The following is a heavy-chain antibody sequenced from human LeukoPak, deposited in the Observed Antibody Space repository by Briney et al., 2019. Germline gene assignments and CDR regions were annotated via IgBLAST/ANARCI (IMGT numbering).Heavy chain of an antibody. Sequence: ASVKVSCKASGYTFTGYYMHWVRQAPGQGLEWMGWINPNSGGTNYAQKFQGRVTMTRDTSISTAYMGLSRLRSDDTAVYYCARDHDDILTGYYMADYWGQGTLVTVSS. CDR2: INPNSGGT. D-gene: IGHD3-9*01. CDR3: ARDHDDILTGYYMADY. J-gene: IGHJ4*02. V-gene: IGHV1-2*02. CDR1: GYTFTGYY.